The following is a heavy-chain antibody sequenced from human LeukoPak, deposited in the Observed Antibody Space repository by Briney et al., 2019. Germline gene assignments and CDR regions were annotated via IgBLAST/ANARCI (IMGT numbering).Heavy chain of an antibody. CDR2: ITSSSSTI. J-gene: IGHJ4*02. Sequence: GSLRLSCAASGFPFSSYNMNWVRQAPGKGLEWVSYITSSSSTIYYADSVKGRFTISRDNAKNSLYLQMNSLRAEDTAVYYCARADRYYDVFTGKMGDYWGQGTLVTVSS. D-gene: IGHD3-9*01. CDR1: GFPFSSYN. CDR3: ARADRYYDVFTGKMGDY. V-gene: IGHV3-48*01.